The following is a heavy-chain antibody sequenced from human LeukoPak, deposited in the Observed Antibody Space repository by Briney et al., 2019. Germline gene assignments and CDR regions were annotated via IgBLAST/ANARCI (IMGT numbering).Heavy chain of an antibody. V-gene: IGHV4-4*07. CDR3: AREGGPYRPLDY. J-gene: IGHJ4*02. CDR1: GGSISSYS. CDR2: FYTSGTT. Sequence: SETLSLTCSVSGGSISSYSWNWIRQPAGKGLEWIGRFYTSGTTNYNPSLESRVTMSVDMSENHISLKLTSVTAADTAVYYCAREGGPYRPLDYSGQGTLVTVSS.